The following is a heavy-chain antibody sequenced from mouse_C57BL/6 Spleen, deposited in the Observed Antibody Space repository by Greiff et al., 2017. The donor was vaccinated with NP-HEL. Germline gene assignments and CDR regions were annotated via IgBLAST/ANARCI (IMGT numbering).Heavy chain of an antibody. J-gene: IGHJ2*01. CDR2: ISSGGSYT. Sequence: EVQLQQSGGDLVKPGGSLKLSCAASGFTFSSYGMSWVRQTPDKRLEWVATISSGGSYTYYPDSVKGRFTISRDNAKNTLYLQMSSLKSEDTAMYYCARKGLGVFDYWGQGTTLTVSS. V-gene: IGHV5-6*01. CDR1: GFTFSSYG. CDR3: ARKGLGVFDY. D-gene: IGHD4-1*01.